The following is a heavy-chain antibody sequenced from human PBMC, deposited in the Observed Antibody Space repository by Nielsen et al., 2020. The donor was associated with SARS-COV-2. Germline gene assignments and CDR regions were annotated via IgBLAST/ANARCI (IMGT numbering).Heavy chain of an antibody. CDR3: ARDKGREGSYCDY. D-gene: IGHD3-10*01. CDR2: IWYDGSNK. CDR1: GFAFSSYG. V-gene: IGHV3-33*01. Sequence: GGSLRLSCAVSGFAFSSYGMHWVRQAPGKGLEWVAVIWYDGSNKYYADSVKGRFTISRDNSKNTLYLQMNSLRAEDTAVYYCARDKGREGSYCDYWGQGTLVTVSS. J-gene: IGHJ4*02.